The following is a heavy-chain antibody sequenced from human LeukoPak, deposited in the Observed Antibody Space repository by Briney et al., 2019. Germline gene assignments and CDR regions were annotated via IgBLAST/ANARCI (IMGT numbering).Heavy chain of an antibody. V-gene: IGHV4-34*01. CDR2: INHSGST. CDR3: ARLAAGPPASYYYYYMDV. D-gene: IGHD6-13*01. CDR1: GGSFSGYY. Sequence: SETLSLTCAVYGGSFSGYYWSWIRQPPGKGLEWIGEINHSGSTNYNPSLKSRVTMSVDTSKNQFSLKLSSVTAADTAVYYCARLAAGPPASYYYYYMDVWGKGTTVTISS. J-gene: IGHJ6*03.